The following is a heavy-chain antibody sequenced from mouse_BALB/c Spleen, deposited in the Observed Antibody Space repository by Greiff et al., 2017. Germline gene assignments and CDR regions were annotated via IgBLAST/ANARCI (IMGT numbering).Heavy chain of an antibody. CDR2: ISSGGSYT. Sequence: EVNVVESGGDLVKPGGSLKLSCAASGFTFSSYGMSWVRQTPDKRLEWVATISSGGSYTYYPDSVKGRFTISRDNAKNTLYLQMSSLKSEDTAMYYCARRGEGVYYYAMDYWGQGTSVTVSS. V-gene: IGHV5-6*02. J-gene: IGHJ4*01. CDR3: ARRGEGVYYYAMDY. CDR1: GFTFSSYG.